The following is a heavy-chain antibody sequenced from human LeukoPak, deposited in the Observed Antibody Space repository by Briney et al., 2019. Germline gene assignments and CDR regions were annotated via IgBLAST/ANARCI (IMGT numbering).Heavy chain of an antibody. Sequence: GGSLRLSCAASEFTFSSYSMNWVRQAPEKGLEWVSCISSSGSTIYYADSVKGRFTISRDNAKNSLYLQMNSLRAEDTAVYYCAELGITMIGGVWGKGTTVTISS. J-gene: IGHJ6*04. CDR3: AELGITMIGGV. CDR1: EFTFSSYS. V-gene: IGHV3-48*04. CDR2: ISSSGSTI. D-gene: IGHD3-10*02.